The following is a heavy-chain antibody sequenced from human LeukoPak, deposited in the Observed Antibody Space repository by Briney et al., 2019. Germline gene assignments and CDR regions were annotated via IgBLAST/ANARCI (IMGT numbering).Heavy chain of an antibody. CDR3: AKAPVTSCRGAYCYPFDS. J-gene: IGHJ4*02. D-gene: IGHD2-21*01. CDR1: GFTFSSYA. CDR2: IRNDGSNK. Sequence: GSLRLSCAASGFTFSSYAMSWVRQAPGKGLEWVAFIRNDGSNKYYADSVKGRFTISRDNSKNTLYLQMNSLRAEDAAVYFCAKAPVTSCRGAYCYPFDSWGQGTLVTVSS. V-gene: IGHV3-30*02.